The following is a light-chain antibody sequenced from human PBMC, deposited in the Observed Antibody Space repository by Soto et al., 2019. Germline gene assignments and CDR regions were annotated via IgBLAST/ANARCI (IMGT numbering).Light chain of an antibody. CDR1: TANIEANY. Sequence: QSVLIQPPSASGTPGQRVTISCSGSTANIEANYVYWYQQFPGTAPKLLIYRNKERPSGVPDRFSGSKSGTSASLAVSGLRSEDEADYFCTSWDDSLSAWVFGGGTSSPS. CDR2: RNK. CDR3: TSWDDSLSAWV. V-gene: IGLV1-47*01. J-gene: IGLJ3*02.